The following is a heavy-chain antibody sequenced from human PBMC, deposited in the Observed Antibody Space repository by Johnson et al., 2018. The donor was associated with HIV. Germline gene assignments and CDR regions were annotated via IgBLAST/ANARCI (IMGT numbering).Heavy chain of an antibody. J-gene: IGHJ3*02. CDR2: LKSRTDGETA. D-gene: IGHD1-26*01. CDR1: GFTFSDYY. Sequence: VHLVESGGGLVKPGGSLRLSCVASGFTFSDYYMTWIRQAPGKGLEWVGRLKSRTDGETADYAAPVKGRFTISRDDSKNTLYLQMNSLKTEDTALYYCTTDVPGGPYYNAFDIWGQGTMVTVSS. CDR3: TTDVPGGPYYNAFDI. V-gene: IGHV3-15*01.